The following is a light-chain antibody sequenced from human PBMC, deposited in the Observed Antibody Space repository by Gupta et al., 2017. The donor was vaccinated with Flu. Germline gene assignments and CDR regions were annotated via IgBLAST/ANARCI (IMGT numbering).Light chain of an antibody. CDR3: HQYGSSPPT. V-gene: IGKV3-20*01. Sequence: GTLFLSPGERATLSCRASQSVSSSYLASSQQKPCQTPRLLIYGASSRVTAIPDRFSGSGSGTDFTLTISRLEPEDFAVYYCHQYGSSPPTFGQGTKLEIK. J-gene: IGKJ1*01. CDR2: GAS. CDR1: QSVSSSY.